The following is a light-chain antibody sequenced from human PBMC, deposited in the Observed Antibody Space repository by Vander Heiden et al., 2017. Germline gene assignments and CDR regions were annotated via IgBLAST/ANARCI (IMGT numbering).Light chain of an antibody. Sequence: DVVMTQSPLSLPVTLGQPASISCRSSQSLVYSDGGTYLTWFQQRPGQSPRRLIYKVSNRDSGVPDRFSGSGSGTDFTLKISRVEADDVGIYYCMQGTHWPWTFGQGTKVEIK. V-gene: IGKV2-30*01. CDR2: KVS. CDR3: MQGTHWPWT. CDR1: QSLVYSDGGTY. J-gene: IGKJ1*01.